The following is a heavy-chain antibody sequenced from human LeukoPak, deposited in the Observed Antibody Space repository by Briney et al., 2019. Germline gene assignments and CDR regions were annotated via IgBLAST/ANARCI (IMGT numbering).Heavy chain of an antibody. CDR3: ASCSGSYSDYFDY. CDR2: INHSGST. V-gene: IGHV4-34*01. J-gene: IGHJ4*02. CDR1: GGSFSGYY. Sequence: SETLSLTCAVYGGSFSGYYWSWIRQPPGKELEWIGEINHSGSTNYNPSLKSRVTISVDTSKNQFSLKLSSVTAADTAVYYCASCSGSYSDYFDYWGQGTLVTVSS. D-gene: IGHD3-10*02.